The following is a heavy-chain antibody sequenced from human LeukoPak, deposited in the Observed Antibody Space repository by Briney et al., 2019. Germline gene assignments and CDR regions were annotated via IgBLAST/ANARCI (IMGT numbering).Heavy chain of an antibody. V-gene: IGHV3-21*01. Sequence: GGSLRLSCEASGFTFNSYNINWVRQAPGKGLGWVSSISSGSVYIYYADSVKGRFTISRDSAKNSLYLQMNSLRAEDTSVYYCARVSITIFGTPEYYMDVWGKGTTVTVSS. CDR2: ISSGSVYI. CDR3: ARVSITIFGTPEYYMDV. D-gene: IGHD3-3*01. J-gene: IGHJ6*03. CDR1: GFTFNSYN.